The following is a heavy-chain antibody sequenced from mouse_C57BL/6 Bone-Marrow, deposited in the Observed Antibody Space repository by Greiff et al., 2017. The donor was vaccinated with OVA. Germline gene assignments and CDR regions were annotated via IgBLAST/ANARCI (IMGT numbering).Heavy chain of an antibody. J-gene: IGHJ2*01. CDR3: ARGSLLYFDY. CDR2: IDPNSGGT. V-gene: IGHV1-72*01. Sequence: QVQLKQPGAELVKPGASVKLSCKASGYTFTSYWMHWVKQRPGRGLEWIGRIDPNSGGTKYNEKFKSKASLTVDKPSSTAYMQLSSLTSEDSAVYYCARGSLLYFDYWGQGTTLTVSS. CDR1: GYTFTSYW. D-gene: IGHD1-1*01.